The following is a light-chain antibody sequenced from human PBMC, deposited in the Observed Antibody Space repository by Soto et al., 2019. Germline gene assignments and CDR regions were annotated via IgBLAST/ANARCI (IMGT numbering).Light chain of an antibody. J-gene: IGKJ3*01. CDR1: QGISNS. CDR2: DAS. CDR3: HQYNNDPFT. V-gene: IGKV1-33*01. Sequence: DIQMTQSPSSLSASVGDTITITCRASQGISNSLNWYQLKPGEAPKLLIYDASNLAAGVPSRFSGGGYGTHCTFTVSSLQTEDIATYYCHQYNNDPFTFGPGTRVDLK.